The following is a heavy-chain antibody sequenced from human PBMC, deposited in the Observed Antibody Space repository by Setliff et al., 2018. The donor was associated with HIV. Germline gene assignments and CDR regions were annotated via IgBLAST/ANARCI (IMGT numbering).Heavy chain of an antibody. D-gene: IGHD3-22*01. CDR1: GYTFTSYY. CDR2: INPSGGSA. CDR3: ARDYFDSSAYHYGFGAFDI. J-gene: IGHJ3*02. Sequence: GASVKVSCKASGYTFTSYYLHWVRQAPGQGLEWMGMINPSGGSASYAQKFQGRVTMSRDTSTSTVYMELSSPRSEDTAVYYCARDYFDSSAYHYGFGAFDIWGQGTMVTVSS. V-gene: IGHV1-46*01.